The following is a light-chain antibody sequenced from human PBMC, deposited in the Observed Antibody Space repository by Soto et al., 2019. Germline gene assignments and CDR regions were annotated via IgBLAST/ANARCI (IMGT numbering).Light chain of an antibody. Sequence: QSVLTQPASVSGSPGQSITISCTGSSRDIGTSNLVSWYQQYPGKAPKLIIYEVTKRPSGISYRFSGSKSGNTASLTISGLQPEDEATYYCYSFTGISTCLFVFGTG. CDR2: EVT. CDR1: SRDIGTSNL. J-gene: IGLJ1*01. CDR3: YSFTGISTCLFV. V-gene: IGLV2-23*02.